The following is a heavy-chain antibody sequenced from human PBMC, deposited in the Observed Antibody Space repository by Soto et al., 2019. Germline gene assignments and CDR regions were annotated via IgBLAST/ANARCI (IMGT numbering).Heavy chain of an antibody. CDR1: AATFNNYA. J-gene: IGHJ4*02. CDR2: ISATGGST. Sequence: PGGSLGLSCAASAATFNNYAMNWVRLAPGKGLEWVATISATGGSTYYADSVKGRFTISRDNSKNTLYLQMNSLRSEDTAVYYCAKDHSGWYAATFDYWGKGTLVTVSS. CDR3: AKDHSGWYAATFDY. D-gene: IGHD6-19*01. V-gene: IGHV3-23*01.